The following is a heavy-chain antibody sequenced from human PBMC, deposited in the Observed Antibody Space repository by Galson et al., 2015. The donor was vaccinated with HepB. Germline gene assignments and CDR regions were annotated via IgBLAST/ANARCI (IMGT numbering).Heavy chain of an antibody. CDR1: GVTFSNYG. Sequence: SLRLSCAASGVTFSNYGFPWVRQAPGKGLVWVTVISYDGRNKYYADSVKGRFTISRDNSMNMVNLQMNSLRAEDTALYYCAKDPYLYSALAGTMAGFDYWGQGTLVTVSS. D-gene: IGHD6-19*01. CDR3: AKDPYLYSALAGTMAGFDY. V-gene: IGHV3-30*18. J-gene: IGHJ4*02. CDR2: ISYDGRNK.